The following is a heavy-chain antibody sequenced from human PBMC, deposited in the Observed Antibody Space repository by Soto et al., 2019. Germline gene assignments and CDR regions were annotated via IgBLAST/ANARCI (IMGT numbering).Heavy chain of an antibody. CDR3: VPSNWFDX. CDR1: GGSISSSSYY. V-gene: IGHV4-39*01. Sequence: SETLSLTCTVSGGSISSSSYYWGWIRQPPGKGLEWIGSIYYSGSTYYNPSLKSRVTISVDTSKNQFSLKLNSVTAADTAVYYCVPSNWFDXWGQGTLVTVSS. CDR2: IYYSGST. J-gene: IGHJ5*02.